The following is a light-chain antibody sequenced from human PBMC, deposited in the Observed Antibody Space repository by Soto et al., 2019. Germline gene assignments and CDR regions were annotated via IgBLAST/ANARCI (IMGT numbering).Light chain of an antibody. V-gene: IGLV2-14*01. Sequence: QSALTQPASVSESPGQSITIPCSGTSSDIGGYNFVSWYQHHPGQAPKLIIYDVTNRPSGVSNRFSGSKSGNTASLTISGLQAEDEADYYCSSYTRTSTFVVFGGGTKLTVL. J-gene: IGLJ2*01. CDR1: SSDIGGYNF. CDR3: SSYTRTSTFVV. CDR2: DVT.